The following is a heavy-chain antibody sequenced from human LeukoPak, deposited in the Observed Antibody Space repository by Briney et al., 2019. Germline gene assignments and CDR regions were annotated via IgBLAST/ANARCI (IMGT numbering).Heavy chain of an antibody. CDR3: ARCSSGNYDYVMDV. Sequence: SETLSLTCAVYGGSFSGYYWSWIRQPPGKGLEWIGEINHSGSTNYNPSLKSRVTISVDTSKNQFSLKLTSVTAADTAVYYCARCSSGNYDYVMDVWGQGTTVTVSS. J-gene: IGHJ6*02. CDR2: INHSGST. V-gene: IGHV4-34*01. D-gene: IGHD6-19*01. CDR1: GGSFSGYY.